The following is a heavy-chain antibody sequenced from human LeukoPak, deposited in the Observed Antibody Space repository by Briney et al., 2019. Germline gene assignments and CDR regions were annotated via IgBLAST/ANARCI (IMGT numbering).Heavy chain of an antibody. Sequence: ASVKVSCRASGFTFTSSAMQWVRQAPGQGLEWMGWINPNSGGTNYAQKFQGWVTMTRDTSISTAYMELSRLRSDDTAVYYCARDSGGGGNWFDPWGQGTLVTVSS. CDR2: INPNSGGT. D-gene: IGHD2-15*01. J-gene: IGHJ5*02. CDR1: GFTFTSSA. V-gene: IGHV1-2*04. CDR3: ARDSGGGGNWFDP.